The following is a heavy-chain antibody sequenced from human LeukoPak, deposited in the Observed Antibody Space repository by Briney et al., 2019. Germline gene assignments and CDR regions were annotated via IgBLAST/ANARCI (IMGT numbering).Heavy chain of an antibody. J-gene: IGHJ6*03. CDR3: ARGALRYFDWLLFGYYYYMDV. Sequence: ASVKVSCKASGYTFTSYYMHWVRQAPGQGLEWMGIINPSGGSTSYAQKFQGRVTMTRNTSISTAYMELSSLRSEDTAVYYCARGALRYFDWLLFGYYYYMDVWGKGTTVTISS. V-gene: IGHV1-46*01. CDR2: INPSGGST. D-gene: IGHD3-9*01. CDR1: GYTFTSYY.